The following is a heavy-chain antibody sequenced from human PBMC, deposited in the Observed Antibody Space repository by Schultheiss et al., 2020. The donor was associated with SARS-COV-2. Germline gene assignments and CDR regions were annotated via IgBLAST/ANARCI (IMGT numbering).Heavy chain of an antibody. CDR2: INPNSGGT. CDR3: ARGRGIVVVVAHSPFDY. CDR1: GYTFTIYD. D-gene: IGHD2-15*01. J-gene: IGHJ4*02. V-gene: IGHV1-2*02. Sequence: ASVKVSCKASGYTFTIYDINWVRQATGQGLEWMGWINPNSGGTNYAQKFQGRVTMTRDTSISTAYMELSRLRSDDTAVYYCARGRGIVVVVAHSPFDYWGQGTLVTVSS.